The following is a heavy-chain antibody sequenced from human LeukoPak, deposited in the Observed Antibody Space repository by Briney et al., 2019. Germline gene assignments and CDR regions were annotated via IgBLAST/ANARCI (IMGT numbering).Heavy chain of an antibody. CDR1: GGTFSSYA. D-gene: IGHD5-24*01. CDR3: ARVGSTYKDY. V-gene: IGHV1-69*04. Sequence: SVKVSCKASGGTFSSYAISWVRQAPGQGLEWMGRIIPILGIANYAQKFQGRVTITANKSTSTAYMELSSLRSEDTAVYYCARVGSTYKDYWGQGTLVTVSS. J-gene: IGHJ4*02. CDR2: IIPILGIA.